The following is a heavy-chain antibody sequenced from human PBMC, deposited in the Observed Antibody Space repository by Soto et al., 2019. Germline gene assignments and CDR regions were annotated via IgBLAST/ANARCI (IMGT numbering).Heavy chain of an antibody. D-gene: IGHD3-3*01. V-gene: IGHV4-59*01. Sequence: SETLSLTCTVSGGSISSYYWSWIRQPPGKGLEWIGYIYYSGSTNYNPSLKSRVTISVDTSKNQFSLELSSVTAADTAVYYCARARYDFWSGYYYGMDVWGQGTTVTVSS. J-gene: IGHJ6*02. CDR2: IYYSGST. CDR1: GGSISSYY. CDR3: ARARYDFWSGYYYGMDV.